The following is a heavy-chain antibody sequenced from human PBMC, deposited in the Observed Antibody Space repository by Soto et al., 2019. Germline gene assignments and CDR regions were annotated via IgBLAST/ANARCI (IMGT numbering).Heavy chain of an antibody. Sequence: QVHLVQSGAEVKKPGASVKVSCQGSGYTFTSYGITCVRQAPGQGLEWMGWISAHNGNTDYAQKLQGRVTATRDTSTSTAYMELSSLRADDTAVYYCAGGRYGDYWGQGALVTVSS. CDR3: AGGRYGDY. V-gene: IGHV1-18*01. J-gene: IGHJ4*02. D-gene: IGHD1-1*01. CDR1: GYTFTSYG. CDR2: ISAHNGNT.